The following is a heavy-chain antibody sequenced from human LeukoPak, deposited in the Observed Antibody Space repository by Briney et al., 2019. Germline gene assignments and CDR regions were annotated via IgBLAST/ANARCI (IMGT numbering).Heavy chain of an antibody. CDR2: IYSGGST. CDR1: GFTVSSNY. D-gene: IGHD3-9*01. V-gene: IGHV3-66*02. Sequence: GGSLRLSCAASGFTVSSNYMSWARQAPGKGLEWVSVIYSGGSTYYADSVKGRFTISRDNSKNTLYLQMNSLRAEDTAVYYCASSLRYFDWLPTTYYFDYWGQGTLVTVSS. J-gene: IGHJ4*02. CDR3: ASSLRYFDWLPTTYYFDY.